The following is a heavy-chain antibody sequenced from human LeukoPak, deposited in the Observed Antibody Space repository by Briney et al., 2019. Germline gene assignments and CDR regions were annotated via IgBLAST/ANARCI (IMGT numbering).Heavy chain of an antibody. CDR1: GGSISSYY. D-gene: IGHD3-10*01. J-gene: IGHJ6*03. CDR3: ARGGITMVRGPPPFYYYYMDV. CDR2: IYYSGST. V-gene: IGHV4-59*01. Sequence: PSETLSLTCTVSGGSISSYYWSWIRQPPGKGLEWIGYIYYSGSTNYNPSLKSRVTISVDTSKNQFSLKLSSVTAADTAVYYCARGGITMVRGPPPFYYYYMDVWGKGTTVTISS.